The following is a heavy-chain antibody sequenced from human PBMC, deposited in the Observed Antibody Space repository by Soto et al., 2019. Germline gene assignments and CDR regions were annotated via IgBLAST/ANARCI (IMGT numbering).Heavy chain of an antibody. Sequence: ASVKVSCKASGYTFTSYGISWVRQAPGQGLEWMGWISAYNGNTNYAQKLQGRVTISRDTSASTAYMELNSLKSEDTAVYYCARGHWTQTLADYYLDSWAQGTLVTVSS. CDR2: ISAYNGNT. D-gene: IGHD1-1*01. CDR3: ARGHWTQTLADYYLDS. J-gene: IGHJ4*02. V-gene: IGHV1-18*01. CDR1: GYTFTSYG.